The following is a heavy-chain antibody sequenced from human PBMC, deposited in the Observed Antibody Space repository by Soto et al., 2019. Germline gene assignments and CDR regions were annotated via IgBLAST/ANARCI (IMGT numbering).Heavy chain of an antibody. CDR3: TRPEGYSGYDLAGGVFDY. D-gene: IGHD5-12*01. Sequence: GGSLRLSCTASGFTFGDYAMSWFRQAPGKGLEWVGFIRSKAYGGTTEYAASVKGRFTISRDDSKSIAYLQMNSLKTEDTAVYYCTRPEGYSGYDLAGGVFDYWGQGTLVTVSS. CDR1: GFTFGDYA. V-gene: IGHV3-49*03. J-gene: IGHJ4*02. CDR2: IRSKAYGGTT.